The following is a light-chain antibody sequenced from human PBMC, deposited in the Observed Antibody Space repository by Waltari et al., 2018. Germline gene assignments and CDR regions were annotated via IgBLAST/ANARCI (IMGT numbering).Light chain of an antibody. J-gene: IGLJ2*01. CDR3: CSYAGSDTFVV. CDR1: SSDVGSYNL. Sequence: QSALTQPASVSGSPGQSITISCTGTSSDVGSYNLVSWYQQQPAKAPKLMIYEVSHRPSGVSVRFSGSKSGNTASLTCSGLQAEDEADYYCCSYAGSDTFVVLGGGTKLTVL. V-gene: IGLV2-23*02. CDR2: EVS.